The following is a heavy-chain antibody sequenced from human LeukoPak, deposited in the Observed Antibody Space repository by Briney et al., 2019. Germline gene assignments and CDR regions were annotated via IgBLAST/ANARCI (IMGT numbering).Heavy chain of an antibody. D-gene: IGHD2-15*01. J-gene: IGHJ4*02. CDR2: IYYSGST. CDR1: GGSISSSSYY. Sequence: SETLSLTCTVSGGSISSSSYYWGWVRQPPGKGVEWIGSIYYSGSTYYNPSLKSPVTISVDTSKNQFSLKLSSVTAADTAVYYCARVVVTYYFDYWGQGTLVTVSS. V-gene: IGHV4-39*01. CDR3: ARVVVTYYFDY.